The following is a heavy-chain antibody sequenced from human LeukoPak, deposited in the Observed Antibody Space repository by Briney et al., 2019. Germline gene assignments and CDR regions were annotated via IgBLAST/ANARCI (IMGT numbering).Heavy chain of an antibody. V-gene: IGHV4-59*01. Sequence: PSETLSLTCPVSGGSISSYYWSWIRQPPGKGLEGIGYIYYSGSTNYNPSLKSRVTISVDTSKNQFSLKLSSVTAADTAVYYCARKKEDYGGNSDAFDIWGQGTMVTVSS. J-gene: IGHJ3*02. D-gene: IGHD4-23*01. CDR3: ARKKEDYGGNSDAFDI. CDR2: IYYSGST. CDR1: GGSISSYY.